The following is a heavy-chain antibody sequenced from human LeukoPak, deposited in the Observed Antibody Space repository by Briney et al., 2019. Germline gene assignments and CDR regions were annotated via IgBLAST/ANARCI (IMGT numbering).Heavy chain of an antibody. D-gene: IGHD3-3*01. Sequence: ASVKVSCKASGYTFTGYYMHWVRQAPGQGLEWMGWINPNSGGTNYAQKFQGRVTMTRDTSISTAYMELSRLRSDDTAVYYCARDYDFWSGYYGWGQGTLVTVSS. CDR3: ARDYDFWSGYYG. CDR1: GYTFTGYY. V-gene: IGHV1-2*02. CDR2: INPNSGGT. J-gene: IGHJ4*02.